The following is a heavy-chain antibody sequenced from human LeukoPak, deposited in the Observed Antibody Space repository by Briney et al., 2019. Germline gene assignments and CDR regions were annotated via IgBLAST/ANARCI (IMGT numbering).Heavy chain of an antibody. V-gene: IGHV3-23*01. J-gene: IGHJ4*02. CDR3: AKDRSTYINSWSLDY. Sequence: TGGSLRLSCAASGFIFSNYAMSWVRQAPGKGLEWVSAISGSGGSTYYADSVKGRFTISRDNSKNTLYLQMNSLSAEDTAVYYCAKDRSTYINSWSLDYWGQGTLVTVSS. CDR2: ISGSGGST. CDR1: GFIFSNYA. D-gene: IGHD6-13*01.